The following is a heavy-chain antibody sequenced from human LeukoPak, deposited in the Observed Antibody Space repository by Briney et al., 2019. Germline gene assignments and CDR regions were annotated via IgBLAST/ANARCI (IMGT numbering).Heavy chain of an antibody. D-gene: IGHD2-8*01. J-gene: IGHJ6*03. V-gene: IGHV7-4-1*02. Sequence: ASVKVSCKASGYTFTSYAMNWVRQAPGQGLEWMGWINTNTGNPTYAQGFTGRFVFSLDTSASTAYLQISSLKAEDTAVYYCARAAEGGCTNGVCYYYYYMDVWGKGTTVTVSS. CDR2: INTNTGNP. CDR3: ARAAEGGCTNGVCYYYYYMDV. CDR1: GYTFTSYA.